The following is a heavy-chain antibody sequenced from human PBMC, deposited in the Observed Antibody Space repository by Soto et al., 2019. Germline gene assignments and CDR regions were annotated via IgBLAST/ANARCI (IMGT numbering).Heavy chain of an antibody. V-gene: IGHV4-59*01. D-gene: IGHD3-3*01. J-gene: IGHJ6*02. CDR1: GGSISSYY. CDR2: IYYSGST. CDR3: ARAFPYYDFWSGSIPTGMDV. Sequence: LSLTCTVSGGSISSYYWSWIRQPPGKGLEWIGYIYYSGSTNYNPSLKSRVTISVDTSKNQFSLKLSSVTAADTAVYYCARAFPYYDFWSGSIPTGMDVWGQGTTVTVSS.